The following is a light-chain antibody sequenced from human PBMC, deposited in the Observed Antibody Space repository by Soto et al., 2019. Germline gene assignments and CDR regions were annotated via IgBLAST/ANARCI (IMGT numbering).Light chain of an antibody. J-gene: IGKJ1*01. CDR3: QQYNSYSWT. CDR1: QSLSSW. Sequence: DIQITQSPSTLSASVGYRFTITCRASQSLSSWLSWYQQKPGKAPKLLIYEASSLESGVPSRFSGSGSGTEFTLTIRSLKPDDFATYYCQQYNSYSWTFGQGTTGDIK. V-gene: IGKV1-5*03. CDR2: EAS.